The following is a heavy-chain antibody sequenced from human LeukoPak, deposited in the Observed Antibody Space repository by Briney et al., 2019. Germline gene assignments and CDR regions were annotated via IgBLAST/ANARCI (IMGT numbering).Heavy chain of an antibody. CDR2: IYYSGST. V-gene: IGHV4-59*12. CDR3: ARNRWGITMVRGVSLDY. J-gene: IGHJ4*02. D-gene: IGHD3-10*01. CDR1: GGSISSYY. Sequence: SETLSLTCTVSGGSISSYYWSWIRQPPGKGLEWIGYIYYSGSTNYNPSLKSRVTISVDTSKNQFSLKLSSVTAADTAVYYCARNRWGITMVRGVSLDYWGQGTLVTVSS.